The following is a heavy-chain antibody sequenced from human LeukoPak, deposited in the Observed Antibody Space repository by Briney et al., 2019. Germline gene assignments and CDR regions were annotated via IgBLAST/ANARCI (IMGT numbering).Heavy chain of an antibody. CDR2: INPNSGGT. V-gene: IGHV1-2*02. D-gene: IGHD2-15*01. CDR1: GYTFTGYY. J-gene: IGHJ4*02. Sequence: ASVKVSCKASGYTFTGYYMHWVRQAPGQGLEWMGWINPNSGGTNYAQKFQGRVTMTRDTSIGTAYMELSRLRSDDTAVYYCARDRVHCSGGSCYLTLNFDYWGQGTLVTVSS. CDR3: ARDRVHCSGGSCYLTLNFDY.